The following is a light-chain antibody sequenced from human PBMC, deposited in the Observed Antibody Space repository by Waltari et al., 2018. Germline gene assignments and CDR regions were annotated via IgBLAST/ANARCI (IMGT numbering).Light chain of an antibody. V-gene: IGLV1-47*01. CDR3: AAWDDSLSGWV. J-gene: IGLJ3*02. CDR1: SSNIGSNY. CDR2: MNN. Sequence: QSVLTQPPSASGTPGQRVTISCSGSSSNIGSNYVYWYQQLPGTAPKHLIYMNNQRPSGVPDRFSGSKSGTSASLAISGLRSEDEADYYCAAWDDSLSGWVFGGGTKLTVL.